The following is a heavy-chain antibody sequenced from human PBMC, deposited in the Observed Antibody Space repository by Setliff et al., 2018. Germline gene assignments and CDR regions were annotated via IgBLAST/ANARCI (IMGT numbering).Heavy chain of an antibody. J-gene: IGHJ3*02. CDR3: ARQAILGSDAFDI. Sequence: PGESLKISCKGSGYSFTSYWIAWVRQMPGKGLEWMGIIYPGDSDTRYSPSFQGQVTISADKSISTAYLQWSSLKASDTAMYYCARQAILGSDAFDIWGQGTMVTVSS. V-gene: IGHV5-51*01. D-gene: IGHD3-3*01. CDR1: GYSFTSYW. CDR2: IYPGDSDT.